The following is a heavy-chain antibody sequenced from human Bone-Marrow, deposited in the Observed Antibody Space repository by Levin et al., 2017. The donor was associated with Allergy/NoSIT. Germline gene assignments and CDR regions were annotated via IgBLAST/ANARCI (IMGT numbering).Heavy chain of an antibody. CDR3: TTSYSSKDDAFDV. CDR2: ILPVLGSL. J-gene: IGHJ3*01. CDR1: GGTFSSFA. Sequence: GASVKVSCKAAGGTFSSFAVSWVRQAPGQGLEWMGGILPVLGSLNNAQKFQDRVTITADKFTGTVYMEMSSLRSEDTAVYYCTTSYSSKDDAFDVWGQGTRVTVSS. D-gene: IGHD2-2*01. V-gene: IGHV1-69*06.